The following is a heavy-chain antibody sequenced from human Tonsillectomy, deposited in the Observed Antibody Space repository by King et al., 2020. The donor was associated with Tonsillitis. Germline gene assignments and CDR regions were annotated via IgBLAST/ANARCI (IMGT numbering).Heavy chain of an antibody. CDR1: GFTLYDYA. J-gene: IGHJ3*02. CDR2: LSWNSGSI. CDR3: AKDLQLWLGAFDI. D-gene: IGHD5-18*01. V-gene: IGHV3-9*01. Sequence: VQLVESGGGLVQPGRSLRLSCAASGFTLYDYAMHWVRQAPGKGLKWVSVLSWNSGSIGYAASVKGRFPISRDNATNSLYLQMNSLRTEDTALYYCAKDLQLWLGAFDIWGQGTMVTVSS.